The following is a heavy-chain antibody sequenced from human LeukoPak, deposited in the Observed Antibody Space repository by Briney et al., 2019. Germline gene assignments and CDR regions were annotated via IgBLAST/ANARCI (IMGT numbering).Heavy chain of an antibody. Sequence: SETLSLTCAVSSGSIFSSNWWSWVRQPPGKGLEWIGQIFHSGSTSYSPSLKSRVTISVDKSKNQFSLKLSSVTAADTAVYYCASSGWYLSSFNWGQGTLVTVSS. CDR2: IFHSGST. CDR3: ASSGWYLSSFN. V-gene: IGHV4-4*02. CDR1: SGSIFSSNW. D-gene: IGHD6-19*01. J-gene: IGHJ4*02.